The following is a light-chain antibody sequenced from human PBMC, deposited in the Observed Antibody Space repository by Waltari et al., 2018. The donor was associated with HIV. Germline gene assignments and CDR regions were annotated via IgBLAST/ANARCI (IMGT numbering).Light chain of an antibody. Sequence: DIVMTQSPDSLALSLGERATINCKSSQSVLSNSNNKNYLAWYQQKSGQSPKLLIYWASTRESGVPDRFSGSGSGTDFSLSISSLQAEDVAVYYCQQYYSTPLTFGGGTKVEIK. CDR2: WAS. V-gene: IGKV4-1*01. J-gene: IGKJ4*01. CDR1: QSVLSNSNNKNY. CDR3: QQYYSTPLT.